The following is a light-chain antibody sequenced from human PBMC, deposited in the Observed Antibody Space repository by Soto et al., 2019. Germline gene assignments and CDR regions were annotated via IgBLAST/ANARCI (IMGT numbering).Light chain of an antibody. J-gene: IGKJ4*01. V-gene: IGKV1-9*01. Sequence: DIHFTQSPSFLSASVGDRVTITCRASQGINTYLAWYQQKPGKAPKLLIYAASNFQSGVPSRFSGSGSGTEFTLIISSLQPEDLATYYCQQLNSFPLTFGGGTKVDIK. CDR2: AAS. CDR3: QQLNSFPLT. CDR1: QGINTY.